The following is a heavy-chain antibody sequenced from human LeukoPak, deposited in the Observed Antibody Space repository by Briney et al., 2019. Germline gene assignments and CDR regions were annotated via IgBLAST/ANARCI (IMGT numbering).Heavy chain of an antibody. CDR1: GFTFSSYG. CDR3: ASAYYDSSGYRFDAFDI. V-gene: IGHV1-2*02. D-gene: IGHD3-22*01. Sequence: GGSLRLSCATSGFTFSSYGMHWVRQAPGQGLEWMGWINPNSGGTNYAQKFQGRVTMTRDTSISTAYMELSRLRSDDTAVYYCASAYYDSSGYRFDAFDIWGQGTMVTVSS. J-gene: IGHJ3*02. CDR2: INPNSGGT.